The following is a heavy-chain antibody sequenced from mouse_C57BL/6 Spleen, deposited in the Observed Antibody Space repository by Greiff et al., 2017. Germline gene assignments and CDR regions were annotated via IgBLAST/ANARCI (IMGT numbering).Heavy chain of an antibody. V-gene: IGHV1-64*01. J-gene: IGHJ3*01. CDR3: ARSGDLFAY. CDR1: GYTFTSYW. D-gene: IGHD3-3*01. CDR2: IHPNSGST. Sequence: QVQLQQPGAELVKPGASVKLSCTASGYTFTSYWMHWVKQRPGQGLEWIGMIHPNSGSTNYNEKFKSKATLTVDKSSSTAYMQLSSLTSEDSAVYYCARSGDLFAYWGQGTLVTVSA.